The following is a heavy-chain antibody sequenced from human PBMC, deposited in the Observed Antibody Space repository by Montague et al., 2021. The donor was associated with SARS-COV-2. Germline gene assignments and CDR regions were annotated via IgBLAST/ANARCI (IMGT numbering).Heavy chain of an antibody. CDR3: ARPREGVIMLRGGDALDV. Sequence: SLRLSCAASGFEFESFGMHWIRQAPGKGLEWVALIWFDGSYQYYADSVKGRFTISRDNSKETVFLEMNSLSAEDTALYYCARPREGVIMLRGGDALDVWGQGTMVTVS. CDR1: GFEFESFG. CDR2: IWFDGSYQ. D-gene: IGHD3-10*01. V-gene: IGHV3-33*01. J-gene: IGHJ3*01.